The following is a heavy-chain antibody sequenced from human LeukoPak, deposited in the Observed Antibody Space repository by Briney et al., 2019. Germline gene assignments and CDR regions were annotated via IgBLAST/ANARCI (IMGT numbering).Heavy chain of an antibody. Sequence: GRSLRLSCAASGFTFSSHGMHWVRQAPGKGLEWVAVIWYDGSNKYYADSVKGRFTISRDNSKNTLYLQMNSLRAEDTAVYYCARWGNYKVMDVWGQGTTVTVSS. J-gene: IGHJ6*02. D-gene: IGHD3-16*01. V-gene: IGHV3-33*01. CDR2: IWYDGSNK. CDR1: GFTFSSHG. CDR3: ARWGNYKVMDV.